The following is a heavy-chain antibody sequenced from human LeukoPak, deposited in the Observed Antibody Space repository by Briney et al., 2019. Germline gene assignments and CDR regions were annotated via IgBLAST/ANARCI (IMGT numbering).Heavy chain of an antibody. CDR3: ARDGTHHSWDY. D-gene: IGHD1-1*01. V-gene: IGHV1-46*01. CDR2: IHSGGGTT. Sequence: ASVKVSCKASGYSFTNYYMHWVRQAPGQGLEWMGIIHSGGGTTTHAQKFQGRVTVTRDTSTSTLYMELSSLKSDDTAIYYCARDGTHHSWDYWGQGTLVTVS. CDR1: GYSFTNYY. J-gene: IGHJ4*02.